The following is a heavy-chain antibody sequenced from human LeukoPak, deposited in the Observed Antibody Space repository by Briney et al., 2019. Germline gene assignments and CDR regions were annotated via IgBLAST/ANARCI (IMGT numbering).Heavy chain of an antibody. J-gene: IGHJ5*02. Sequence: PGGSLRLSCAASGFTFSSYAMSRVRQAPGKGLEWVSAISGSGGSTYYADSVKGRFTISRDNSKNTLYLQMNSLRAEDTAVYYCAKDLERATSYSGPVAWGQGTLVTVSS. V-gene: IGHV3-23*01. CDR2: ISGSGGST. CDR3: AKDLERATSYSGPVA. D-gene: IGHD5-12*01. CDR1: GFTFSSYA.